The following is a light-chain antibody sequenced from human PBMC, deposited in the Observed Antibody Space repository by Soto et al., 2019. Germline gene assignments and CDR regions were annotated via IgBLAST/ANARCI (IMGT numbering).Light chain of an antibody. CDR2: GAS. CDR3: HKYGTAPLT. Sequence: VLPQSPCTLSLTPCPRSTLSSMASRTSTSTCLAWYQQKRGQAPRLLIYGASSWPPGIPDRFSGSGSGTNFTLTISRLEPEDFAVYYCHKYGTAPLTFGPGNKVDIK. CDR1: RTSTSTC. J-gene: IGKJ3*01. V-gene: IGKV3-20*01.